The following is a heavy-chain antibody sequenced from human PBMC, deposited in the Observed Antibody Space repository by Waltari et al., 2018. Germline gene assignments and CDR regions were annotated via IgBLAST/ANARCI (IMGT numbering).Heavy chain of an antibody. D-gene: IGHD3-9*01. J-gene: IGHJ4*02. CDR1: GFTVSSNY. V-gene: IGHV3-53*01. CDR2: IHGAGNT. CDR3: SNSRLNRPDDWYYFDY. Sequence: EVQLVESGGGLIQPGGSLRLSCIASGFTVSSNYMRWVRQAPGKGLEWVSVIHGAGNTYYADSVKGRCTISRDTSKNTLYLQMSALRAEDTAVYYCSNSRLNRPDDWYYFDYWGQGTLVTVSS.